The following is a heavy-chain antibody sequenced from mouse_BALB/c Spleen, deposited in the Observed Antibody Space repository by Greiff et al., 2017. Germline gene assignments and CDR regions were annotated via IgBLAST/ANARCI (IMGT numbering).Heavy chain of an antibody. V-gene: IGHV5-12-1*01. Sequence: EVNVVESGGGLVKPGGSLKLSCAASGFAFSSYDMSWVRQTPEKRLEWVAYISSGGGSTYYPDTVKGRFTISRDNAKNTLYLQMSSLKSEDTAMYYCARLTTATRAMDYWGQGTSVTVSS. CDR3: ARLTTATRAMDY. CDR2: ISSGGGST. CDR1: GFAFSSYD. D-gene: IGHD1-2*01. J-gene: IGHJ4*01.